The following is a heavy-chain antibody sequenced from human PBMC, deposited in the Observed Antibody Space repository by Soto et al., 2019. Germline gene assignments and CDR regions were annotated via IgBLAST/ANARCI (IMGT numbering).Heavy chain of an antibody. Sequence: SETLSLTCTVSGGSVSSGSYYWSWIRQPPGKGLACIGYIYYSGSTNYNPSLKSRVTISVDTSKNQFSLKLSSVTAADTAVYYCARSGDGYNYYYYYGMDVWGQGTTVTVSS. V-gene: IGHV4-61*01. CDR1: GGSVSSGSYY. D-gene: IGHD5-12*01. J-gene: IGHJ6*02. CDR3: ARSGDGYNYYYYYGMDV. CDR2: IYYSGST.